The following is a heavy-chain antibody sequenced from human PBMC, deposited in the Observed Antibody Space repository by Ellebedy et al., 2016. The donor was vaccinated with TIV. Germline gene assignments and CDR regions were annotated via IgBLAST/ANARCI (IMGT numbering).Heavy chain of an antibody. J-gene: IGHJ4*02. V-gene: IGHV3-7*01. D-gene: IGHD3-22*01. Sequence: PGGSLRLSCAASGFTFSNYWMSWVRQAPGKGLEWVAYIKQDGGEKNYVDSVKGRFTISRDNAKNSLYLQMNSLRAEDTAVYYCAREAISYATSGYYFDYWGQGTLVAVSS. CDR3: AREAISYATSGYYFDY. CDR1: GFTFSNYW. CDR2: IKQDGGEK.